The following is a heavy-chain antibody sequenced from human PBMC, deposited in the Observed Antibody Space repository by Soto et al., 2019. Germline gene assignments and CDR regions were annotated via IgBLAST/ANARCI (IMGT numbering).Heavy chain of an antibody. CDR3: ARASHYYDSSGPISSGMDV. D-gene: IGHD3-22*01. Sequence: ASVEVSCKASGYTFTSYYMHWVRQAPGQGLEWMGIINPSGGSTSYAQKFQGRVTMTRDTSASTVYMELSSLRSEDTAVYYCARASHYYDSSGPISSGMDVWGQGTTVTVSS. V-gene: IGHV1-46*01. J-gene: IGHJ6*02. CDR2: INPSGGST. CDR1: GYTFTSYY.